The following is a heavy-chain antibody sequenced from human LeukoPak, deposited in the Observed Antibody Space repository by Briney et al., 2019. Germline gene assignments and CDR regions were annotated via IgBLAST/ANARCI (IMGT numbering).Heavy chain of an antibody. CDR1: GFTFSSYD. CDR3: ARLGSLVGATPSRHLDY. CDR2: IGTAGEI. D-gene: IGHD1-26*01. J-gene: IGHJ4*02. V-gene: IGHV3-13*01. Sequence: SGGSLRLSCAASGFTFSSYDIHWVRQATGKGLEWVSGIGTAGEIYYPGSVKGRFTISRENAKNSLYLQMNSLRAEDTAVYYCARLGSLVGATPSRHLDYWGQGTLVTVSS.